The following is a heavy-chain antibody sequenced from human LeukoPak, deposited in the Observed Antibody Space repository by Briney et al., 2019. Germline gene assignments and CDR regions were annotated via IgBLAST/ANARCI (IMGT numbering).Heavy chain of an antibody. V-gene: IGHV4-31*03. CDR1: GGSISSGGYY. J-gene: IGHJ3*02. D-gene: IGHD3-10*01. Sequence: PSETLSLTCTVSGGSISSGGYYWSWIRQHPGKGLEWIGYIYYSGSTYYNPSLKSRVTISVDTSKNQFSLKLSSVTAADTAVYYCASALSGSYYISDAFDIWGQGTMVTVSS. CDR2: IYYSGST. CDR3: ASALSGSYYISDAFDI.